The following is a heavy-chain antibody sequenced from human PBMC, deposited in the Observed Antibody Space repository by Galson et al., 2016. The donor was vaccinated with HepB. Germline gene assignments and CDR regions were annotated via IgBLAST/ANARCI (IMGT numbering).Heavy chain of an antibody. Sequence: SLRLSCAASGFTFSTYAMSWVRQAPGKGLECVSGISGSGGTTSYADSVKGRFTLSRDNSKNTLFLQMNSLRAEDTAVYYCAKTLYGGNSDWGQGTLVTVSS. D-gene: IGHD4-23*01. CDR3: AKTLYGGNSD. V-gene: IGHV3-23*01. J-gene: IGHJ4*02. CDR2: ISGSGGTT. CDR1: GFTFSTYA.